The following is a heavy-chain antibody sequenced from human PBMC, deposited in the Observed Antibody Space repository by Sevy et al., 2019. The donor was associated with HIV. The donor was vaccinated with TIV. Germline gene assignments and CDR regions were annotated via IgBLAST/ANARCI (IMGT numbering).Heavy chain of an antibody. D-gene: IGHD3-22*01. J-gene: IGHJ6*02. Sequence: ASVKVSCKASGYTFTSYGISWVRQAPGQGLEWMGWISAYNGNTNYAQTLQGRVTMTTDTSTSTAYMELRSLRSDDTAGYYCARAGYYDSSGYYPLYYGMDVWGQGTTVTVSS. CDR2: ISAYNGNT. V-gene: IGHV1-18*04. CDR3: ARAGYYDSSGYYPLYYGMDV. CDR1: GYTFTSYG.